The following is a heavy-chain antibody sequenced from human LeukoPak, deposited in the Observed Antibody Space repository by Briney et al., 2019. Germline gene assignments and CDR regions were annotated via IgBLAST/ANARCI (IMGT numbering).Heavy chain of an antibody. CDR3: ATAGYCSSTSCVGAFDI. D-gene: IGHD2-2*01. V-gene: IGHV1-24*01. CDR1: GYTLTELS. Sequence: ASMKVSCKVSGYTLTELSMHWVRQAPGKGLEWMGGFDPEDGETIYAQKFQGRVTMTEDTSTDTAYMELSSLRSEDTAVYYCATAGYCSSTSCVGAFDIWGQGTMVTVSS. J-gene: IGHJ3*02. CDR2: FDPEDGET.